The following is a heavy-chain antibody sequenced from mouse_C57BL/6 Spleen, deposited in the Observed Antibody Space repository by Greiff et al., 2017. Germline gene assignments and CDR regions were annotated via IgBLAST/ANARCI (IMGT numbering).Heavy chain of an antibody. D-gene: IGHD1-1*01. V-gene: IGHV1-82*01. CDR1: GYAFSSSW. J-gene: IGHJ2*01. Sequence: VQLQQSGPELVKPGASVKISCKASGYAFSSSWMNWVKQRPGKGLEWIGRIYPGDGDTDYNGKFKGKATLTADKSSSTAYMQLSSLPSEDSAVYFCARFSITTVAFDYWVQGTTLTVSS. CDR3: ARFSITTVAFDY. CDR2: IYPGDGDT.